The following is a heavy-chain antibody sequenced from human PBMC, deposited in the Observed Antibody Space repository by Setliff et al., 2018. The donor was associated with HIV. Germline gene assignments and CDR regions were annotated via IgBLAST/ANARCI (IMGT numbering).Heavy chain of an antibody. Sequence: PSETLSLTCTVSGDSISNYYWSWVRQPPGKGLEWIGYIYTTGSTNYNPSLKSRVTMSVDTSKNQFSLRLTSVTAADTAVYYCAKRAVQDGTDTSSNWFESWGQGTLVTVSS. CDR2: IYTTGST. CDR3: AKRAVQDGTDTSSNWFES. CDR1: GDSISNYY. V-gene: IGHV4-4*09. D-gene: IGHD1-7*01. J-gene: IGHJ5*01.